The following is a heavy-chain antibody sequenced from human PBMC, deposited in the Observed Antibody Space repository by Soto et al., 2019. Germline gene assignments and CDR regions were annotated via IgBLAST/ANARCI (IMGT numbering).Heavy chain of an antibody. J-gene: IGHJ5*02. V-gene: IGHV4-39*01. D-gene: IGHD2-15*01. CDR2: IYYLGNT. CDR1: GGSISTSSSY. CDR3: AGHVPGYCSGGSCYHNWFDP. Sequence: SETLSLTCTVSGGSISTSSSYWGWIRQPPGKGLEWLGNIYYLGNTYYNPSLGGRVSISVDTSKNQFSLKLKSVTAADTAVYYCAGHVPGYCSGGSCYHNWFDPRGQGTLVTVSS.